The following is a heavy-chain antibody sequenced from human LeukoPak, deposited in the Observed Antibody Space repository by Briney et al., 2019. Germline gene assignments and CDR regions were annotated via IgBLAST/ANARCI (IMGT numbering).Heavy chain of an antibody. D-gene: IGHD2-2*01. Sequence: ASVKVSCKASGYTFTSYGISWVRQAPGQGLEWMGGIIPIFGTANYAQKFQGRVTITADESTSTAYMELSSLRSEDTAVYYCARVDSRGPIVVVPAAGYYGMDVWGQGTTVTVSS. V-gene: IGHV1-69*13. J-gene: IGHJ6*02. CDR1: GYTFTSYG. CDR3: ARVDSRGPIVVVPAAGYYGMDV. CDR2: IIPIFGTA.